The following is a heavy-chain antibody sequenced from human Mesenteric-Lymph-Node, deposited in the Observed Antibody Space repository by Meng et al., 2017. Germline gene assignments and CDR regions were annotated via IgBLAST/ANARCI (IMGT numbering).Heavy chain of an antibody. CDR3: ARDLGGRYSH. V-gene: IGHV6-1*01. D-gene: IGHD1-26*01. Sequence: VSLQQAGPGLVNHPQTLSPTCAISGDSVSSNSAAWDWIRQSPSRGREWLGRTYYRSKWYNDYAVSVKSRITINPDTSKNQFSLQLNSVTLEDTAVYYCARDLGGRYSHWGQGTLVTVSS. CDR2: TYYRSKWYN. CDR1: GDSVSSNSAA. J-gene: IGHJ4*02.